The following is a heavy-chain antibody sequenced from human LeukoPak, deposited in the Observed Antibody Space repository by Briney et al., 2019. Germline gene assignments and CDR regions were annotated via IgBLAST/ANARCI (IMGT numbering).Heavy chain of an antibody. Sequence: PRETRSLTCTVSGGSISSYYWSWIRQPPGKGLEWIGYIYYSGNTNYNPSLKSRVTISLDTSKNQFSLKLSSVTAADTAVYYCARSGSYTAAGDYWGQGTVDSVSS. CDR3: ARSGSYTAAGDY. CDR1: GGSISSYY. J-gene: IGHJ4*02. D-gene: IGHD2-15*01. V-gene: IGHV4-59*08. CDR2: IYYSGNT.